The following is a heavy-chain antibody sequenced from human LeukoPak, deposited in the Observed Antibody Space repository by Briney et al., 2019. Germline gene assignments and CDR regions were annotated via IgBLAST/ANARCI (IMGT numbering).Heavy chain of an antibody. Sequence: GGSLRLSCAASGFPFSDFAMHWVRQAPGKGLEWVASTSYDDNNKYYADSVKGRFTISRDNSKNTLYLQMNTLRADDTAVYYCARNYHDSSGYSDHWGQGTLVIVSS. CDR2: TSYDDNNK. J-gene: IGHJ4*02. D-gene: IGHD3-22*01. V-gene: IGHV3-30*04. CDR3: ARNYHDSSGYSDH. CDR1: GFPFSDFA.